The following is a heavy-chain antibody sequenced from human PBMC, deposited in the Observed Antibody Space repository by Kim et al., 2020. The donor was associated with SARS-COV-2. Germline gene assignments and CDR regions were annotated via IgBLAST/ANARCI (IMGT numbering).Heavy chain of an antibody. J-gene: IGHJ4*02. V-gene: IGHV4-59*08. CDR1: GGSISSYY. CDR3: ARRSSSGWYGDYFDY. D-gene: IGHD6-19*01. Sequence: SETLSLTCTVAGGSISSYYWSWIRQPPGKGLEWIGYIYYSGSTNYNPSLKSRVTISVDTSKNQFSLKLSSVTAADTAVYYCARRSSSGWYGDYFDYRGQGTLVTVSS. CDR2: IYYSGST.